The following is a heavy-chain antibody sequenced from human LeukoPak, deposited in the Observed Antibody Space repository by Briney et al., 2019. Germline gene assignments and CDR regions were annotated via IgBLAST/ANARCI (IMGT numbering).Heavy chain of an antibody. Sequence: GGSLRLSCAASGFTFSSYGMHWVRQAPGKGLEWVANIKQDGSEKYYVDSVRGRFTISRDNAKNSLYLQMNSLRAEDTAVYYCARGYSYGYFSYWGQGTLVTVSS. V-gene: IGHV3-7*04. J-gene: IGHJ4*02. CDR1: GFTFSSYG. CDR2: IKQDGSEK. CDR3: ARGYSYGYFSY. D-gene: IGHD5-18*01.